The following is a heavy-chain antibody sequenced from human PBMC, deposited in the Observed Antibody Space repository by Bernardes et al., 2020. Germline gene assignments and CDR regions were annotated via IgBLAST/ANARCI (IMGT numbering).Heavy chain of an antibody. CDR1: GFAFSNYA. Sequence: GGSLRLSCTASGFAFSNYAMTWVRQAPGKGLEWVSAISGSGRTTEYADSVRGRFTISRDNSKNTLSLQMTSLTVEETAIYYCAKVAWNNWNYFPFDSWGQGKPVTVSS. J-gene: IGHJ4*02. V-gene: IGHV3-23*01. CDR3: AKVAWNNWNYFPFDS. CDR2: ISGSGRTT. D-gene: IGHD1-7*01.